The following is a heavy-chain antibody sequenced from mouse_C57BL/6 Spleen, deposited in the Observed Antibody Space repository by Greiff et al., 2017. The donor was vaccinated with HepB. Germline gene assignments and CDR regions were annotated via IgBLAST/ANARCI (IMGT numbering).Heavy chain of an antibody. Sequence: VQLQQSGAELVRPGASVKLSCTASGFNIKDDYMHWVKQRPEQGLEWIGWIDPENGDTEYASKFQGKATITADTSSNTAYLQLSSLTSEDTAVYYCTDNYYGSSYPFAYWGQGTLVTVSA. D-gene: IGHD1-1*01. CDR1: GFNIKDDY. V-gene: IGHV14-4*01. CDR2: IDPENGDT. J-gene: IGHJ3*01. CDR3: TDNYYGSSYPFAY.